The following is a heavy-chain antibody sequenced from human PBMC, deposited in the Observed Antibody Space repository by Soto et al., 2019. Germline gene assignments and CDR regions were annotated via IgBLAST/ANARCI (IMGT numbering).Heavy chain of an antibody. CDR1: GGIFTNNA. Sequence: QVQVVQSGAEVKKPGSSVKVSCKVSGGIFTNNAISWVRQAPGQGLEWLGGVIPLFDTAYYAQIFRGRLKISAGGATTTASMALSGLTSADTAVYFCATGGHNDGYNFYHGMDVWGQGTTVTVS. CDR2: VIPLFDTA. V-gene: IGHV1-69*01. J-gene: IGHJ6*02. CDR3: ATGGHNDGYNFYHGMDV. D-gene: IGHD5-18*01.